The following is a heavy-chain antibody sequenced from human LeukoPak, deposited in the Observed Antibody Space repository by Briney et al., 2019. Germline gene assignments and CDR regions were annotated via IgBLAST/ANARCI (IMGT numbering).Heavy chain of an antibody. CDR3: ARHMISYCSRGTCQGPAADY. D-gene: IGHD2-15*01. V-gene: IGHV5-51*01. CDR1: GYSFTSYW. CDR2: IYPGDSDT. Sequence: GESLKISCKGSGYSFTSYWIGWVRLMPGKGLEWMGIIYPGDSDTRYSPSFQGQVTISADKSINTAYLQWSSLKASDTAMYYCARHMISYCSRGTCQGPAADYWGQGTLVTVSS. J-gene: IGHJ4*02.